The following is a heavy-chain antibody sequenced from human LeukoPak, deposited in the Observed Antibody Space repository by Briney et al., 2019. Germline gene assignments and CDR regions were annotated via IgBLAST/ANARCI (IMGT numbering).Heavy chain of an antibody. CDR3: ARVGIQLWYFDY. D-gene: IGHD5-18*01. CDR1: GGSISSSSYY. Sequence: PSETLSLTCTVSGGSISSSSYYWGWIRQPPGKGLEWIGSIYYSGSTYYNPSLKSRVTISVDTSKNQSSLKLSSVTAADTAVYYCARVGIQLWYFDYWGQGTLVTVSS. V-gene: IGHV4-39*07. CDR2: IYYSGST. J-gene: IGHJ4*02.